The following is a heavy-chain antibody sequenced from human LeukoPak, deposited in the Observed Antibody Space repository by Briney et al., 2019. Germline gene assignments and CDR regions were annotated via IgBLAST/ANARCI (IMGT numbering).Heavy chain of an antibody. Sequence: PGRSLRLSCAASGFTFSSYGMHWVRQAPGKGLEWVAVIWYDGSNKYYADSVKGRFTIPRDNSKNTLYLQMNSLRAEDTAVYYCARAGYSSGWPFSVEYYFDYWGQGALVTVSS. CDR1: GFTFSSYG. D-gene: IGHD6-19*01. V-gene: IGHV3-33*01. CDR2: IWYDGSNK. CDR3: ARAGYSSGWPFSVEYYFDY. J-gene: IGHJ4*02.